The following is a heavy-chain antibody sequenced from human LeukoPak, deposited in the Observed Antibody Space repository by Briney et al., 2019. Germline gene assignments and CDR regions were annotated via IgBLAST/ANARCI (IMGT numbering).Heavy chain of an antibody. CDR3: ARTRYDQRPFDY. D-gene: IGHD5-12*01. CDR1: GFTFSSYW. Sequence: GGSLRLSRAASGFTFSSYWMHWVRQAPGKGLVWVSRINTDGSTTNYADSVKGRFTISRDNAKNTLYLQMNSLRAEDTAVYYCARTRYDQRPFDYWGQGTLVTVSS. CDR2: INTDGSTT. J-gene: IGHJ4*02. V-gene: IGHV3-74*01.